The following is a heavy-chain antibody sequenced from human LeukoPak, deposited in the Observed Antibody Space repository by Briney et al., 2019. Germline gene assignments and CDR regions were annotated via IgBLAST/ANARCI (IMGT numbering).Heavy chain of an antibody. CDR2: INGSGSRT. J-gene: IGHJ3*02. D-gene: IGHD3-22*01. V-gene: IGHV3-23*01. CDR1: GLTFSSYA. CDR3: ASHYDSGGYDASDI. Sequence: AGGSLRLSCTASGLTFSSYAMTWVRQAPGKGLEWVSGINGSGSRTYYADSVKGRFTISRDKSKNTVYLQMNSLRAEDTAVYYCASHYDSGGYDASDIWGQGTMVTVSS.